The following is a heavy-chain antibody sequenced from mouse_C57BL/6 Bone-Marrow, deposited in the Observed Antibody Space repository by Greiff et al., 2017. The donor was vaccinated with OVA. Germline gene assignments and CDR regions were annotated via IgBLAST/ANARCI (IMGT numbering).Heavy chain of an antibody. Sequence: DVMLVESGGGLVQPGGSLKLSCAASGFTFSDYYMYWVRQTPEKRLEWVAYISNGGGSTYYPDTVKGRFTISRDNAKNTLYLQMSRLKSEDTAMYYCARRGHYGRDYAMDYWGQGTSVTVSS. J-gene: IGHJ4*01. D-gene: IGHD1-1*01. CDR2: ISNGGGST. CDR1: GFTFSDYY. CDR3: ARRGHYGRDYAMDY. V-gene: IGHV5-12*01.